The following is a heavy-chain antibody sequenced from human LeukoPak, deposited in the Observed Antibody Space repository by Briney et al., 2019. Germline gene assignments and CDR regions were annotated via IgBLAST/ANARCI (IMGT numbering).Heavy chain of an antibody. CDR1: GYTFTGYY. CDR3: ARESGAVAGRPIDY. V-gene: IGHV1-2*02. J-gene: IGHJ4*02. D-gene: IGHD6-19*01. CDR2: INPNSGGT. Sequence: ASVKVSCKASGYTFTGYYIHWVRQAPGQGLEWMGWINPNSGGTNYAQKFQGRVTMTRDTSISTAYMELSRLGSDDTAVYYCARESGAVAGRPIDYWGQGTLVTVSS.